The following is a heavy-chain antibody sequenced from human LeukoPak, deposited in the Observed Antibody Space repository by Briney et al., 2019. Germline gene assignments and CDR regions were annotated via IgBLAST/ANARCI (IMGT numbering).Heavy chain of an antibody. Sequence: SETLSLTCAVYGGSFSGYYWSWIRQPPGEGLEWIGEINHSGSTNYNPSLKSRVTISVDTSKNQFSLKLSSVTAADTAVYYCARARWLRFRSCFDYWGQGTLVTVSS. V-gene: IGHV4-34*01. CDR1: GGSFSGYY. D-gene: IGHD5-12*01. CDR2: INHSGST. CDR3: ARARWLRFRSCFDY. J-gene: IGHJ4*02.